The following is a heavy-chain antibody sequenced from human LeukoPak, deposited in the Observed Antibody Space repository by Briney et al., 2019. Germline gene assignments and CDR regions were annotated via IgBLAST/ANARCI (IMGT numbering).Heavy chain of an antibody. CDR1: GGSFTGYY. D-gene: IGHD6-25*01. CDR3: ARGDPAAAVWGGLHP. Sequence: WDTLSLTCAVYGGSFTGYYSSWVRQPPGKGLGWSGEINHSGSTNYNPRLKSGVTTSLDTSTKPFSLWRGAVRAAGTAVFYFARGDPAAAVWGGLHPWGQG. J-gene: IGHJ5*02. CDR2: INHSGST. V-gene: IGHV4-34*01.